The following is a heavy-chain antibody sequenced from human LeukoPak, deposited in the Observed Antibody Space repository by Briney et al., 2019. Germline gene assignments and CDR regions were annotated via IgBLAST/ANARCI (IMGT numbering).Heavy chain of an antibody. V-gene: IGHV3-21*01. J-gene: IGHJ4*02. CDR2: FGTRSTSI. D-gene: IGHD3-22*01. CDR3: AREVSEGFDF. Sequence: PGGSLRLSRTASGFTFSGYSMNWIRQAPGKGLEWVSSFGTRSTSIYHAGSVKGRFAISRDNAKNSLYLQMNSLRAEDTALYYCAREVSEGFDFWGQGTLVTVSS. CDR1: GFTFSGYS.